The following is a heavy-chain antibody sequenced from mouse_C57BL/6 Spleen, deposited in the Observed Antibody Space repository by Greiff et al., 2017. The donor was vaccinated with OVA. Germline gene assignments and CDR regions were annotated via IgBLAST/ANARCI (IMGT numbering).Heavy chain of an antibody. V-gene: IGHV1-82*01. CDR3: ARGDITTAHYYAMDY. Sequence: QVQLQQSGPELVKPGASVKISCKASGYAFSSSWMNWVKQRPGKGLEWIGRIYPGDGDTNYNGKFKGKATLTADKSSSTAYMQLSSLTSEDSAVYFCARGDITTAHYYAMDYWGQGTSVTVSS. D-gene: IGHD1-1*01. CDR1: GYAFSSSW. CDR2: IYPGDGDT. J-gene: IGHJ4*01.